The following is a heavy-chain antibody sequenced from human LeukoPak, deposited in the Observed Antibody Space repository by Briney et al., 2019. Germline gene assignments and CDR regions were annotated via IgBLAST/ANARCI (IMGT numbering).Heavy chain of an antibody. V-gene: IGHV1-3*04. D-gene: IGHD3-10*01. Sequence: ASVKVSCAASGYTFTTYAMHWVRQAPGQGLEWMSWINTGKGNTKYSQTLQGRVTITRDTSASTAYMEMSSLTSEDTAVYYCARVGYPQNANYKSGSYPHPDHWGQGTLVTVSS. J-gene: IGHJ4*02. CDR3: ARVGYPQNANYKSGSYPHPDH. CDR1: GYTFTTYA. CDR2: INTGKGNT.